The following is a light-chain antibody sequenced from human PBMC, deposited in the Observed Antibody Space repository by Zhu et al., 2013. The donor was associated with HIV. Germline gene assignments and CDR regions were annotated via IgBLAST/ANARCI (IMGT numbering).Light chain of an antibody. Sequence: EIVLTQSPATLSLSPGERATLSCRASQRISSYLAWYQQKPGQAPRLLIYGASTRATGIPARFSGSGSGTEFTLTISSLQSEDFAVYYCQQYANSPGLTFGGGTKV. CDR3: QQYANSPGLT. CDR1: QRISSY. J-gene: IGKJ4*01. CDR2: GAS. V-gene: IGKV3-15*01.